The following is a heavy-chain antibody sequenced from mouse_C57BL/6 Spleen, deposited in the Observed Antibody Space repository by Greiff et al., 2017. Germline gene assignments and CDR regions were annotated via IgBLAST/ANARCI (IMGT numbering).Heavy chain of an antibody. Sequence: EVQLVESGGGLVKPGGSLKLSCAASGFTFSVYGMHWVRQAPEKGLEWVAYISSGRSTIYYADTVKGRFTTSRDNAKNTLFLHTTRLRSEDTAMYYCARTPVVATDYWGQGTTLTVSS. CDR1: GFTFSVYG. D-gene: IGHD1-1*01. J-gene: IGHJ2*01. CDR3: ARTPVVATDY. CDR2: ISSGRSTI. V-gene: IGHV5-17*01.